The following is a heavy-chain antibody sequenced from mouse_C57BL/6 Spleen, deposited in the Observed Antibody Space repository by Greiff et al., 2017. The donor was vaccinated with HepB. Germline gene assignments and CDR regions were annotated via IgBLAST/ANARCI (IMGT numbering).Heavy chain of an antibody. CDR2: ISDGGSYT. CDR3: AREALLTGTGYFDY. J-gene: IGHJ2*01. Sequence: EVKLVESGGGLVKPGGSLKLSCAASGFTFSSYAMSWVRQTPEKRLEWVATISDGGSYTYYPDNVKGRFTISRDNAKNNLYLQMSHLKSEDTAMYYCAREALLTGTGYFDYWGQGTTLTVSS. D-gene: IGHD4-1*01. CDR1: GFTFSSYA. V-gene: IGHV5-4*01.